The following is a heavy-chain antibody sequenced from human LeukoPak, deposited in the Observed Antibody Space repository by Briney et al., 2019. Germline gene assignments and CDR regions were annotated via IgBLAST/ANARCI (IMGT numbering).Heavy chain of an antibody. D-gene: IGHD3-22*01. CDR3: ARDPGRDYYDSSGYDYYYYGMDV. J-gene: IGHJ6*02. CDR2: IYTSGST. CDR1: GGSISSYY. V-gene: IGHV4-4*07. Sequence: PSETLSLTCIVSGGSISSYYWSWIRQPAGKGLEWIGRIYTSGSTNYNPSLKSRVTMSVDTSKNQFSLKLSSVTAADTAVYYCARDPGRDYYDSSGYDYYYYGMDVWGQGTTVTVSS.